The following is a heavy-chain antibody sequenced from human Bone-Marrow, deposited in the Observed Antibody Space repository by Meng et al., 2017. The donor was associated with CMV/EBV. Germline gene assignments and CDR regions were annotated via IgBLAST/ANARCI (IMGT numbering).Heavy chain of an antibody. CDR1: GFTVSSNY. Sequence: GESLKISCAASGFTVSSNYMSWVRQAPGKGLEWVSVIYSGGSTYYADSVKGRFTISRDNSKNTLYLQMNSLRAEDTAVYYCARERSSSSWWAPGYWGQGTLVTVSS. D-gene: IGHD6-13*01. J-gene: IGHJ4*02. V-gene: IGHV3-66*02. CDR2: IYSGGST. CDR3: ARERSSSSWWAPGY.